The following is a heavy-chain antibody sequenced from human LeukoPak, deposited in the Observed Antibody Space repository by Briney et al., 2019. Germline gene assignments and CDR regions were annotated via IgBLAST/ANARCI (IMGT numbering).Heavy chain of an antibody. CDR2: INPDSGGT. CDR1: GYTFTGYY. V-gene: IGHV1-2*02. CDR3: ARGDIVATVADY. D-gene: IGHD5-12*01. Sequence: ASVKVSCKASGYTFTGYYMHWVRQAPAQGLEWMGWINPDSGGTNYAQKFQGRVTMTRDTSISTAYMELSRLRSDDTAVYYCARGDIVATVADYWGQGTLVTVSS. J-gene: IGHJ4*02.